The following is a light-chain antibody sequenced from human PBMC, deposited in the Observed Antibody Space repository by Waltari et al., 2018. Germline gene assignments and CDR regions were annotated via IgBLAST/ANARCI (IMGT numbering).Light chain of an antibody. CDR2: GAS. CDR3: QQYYSTPFT. CDR1: LSILHSSEDKNP. J-gene: IGKJ3*01. Sequence: IVMTPSPNSLAVSLGGGATLQRKSSLSILHSSEDKNPLGWYPQKSGQSPKLLIYGASTRESGVPDRFSGSGSGTDFTLTISSLQTEDVAVYYCQQYYSTPFTFGPGTKVDIK. V-gene: IGKV4-1*01.